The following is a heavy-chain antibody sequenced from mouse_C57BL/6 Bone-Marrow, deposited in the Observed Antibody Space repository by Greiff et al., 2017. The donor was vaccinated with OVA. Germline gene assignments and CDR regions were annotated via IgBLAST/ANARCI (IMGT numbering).Heavy chain of an antibody. CDR3: ARKGLTGPYWYFDV. D-gene: IGHD4-1*01. CDR2: IWSGGST. Sequence: QVQLKESGPGLVQPSQSLSITCTVSGFSLTSYGVHWVRQSPGKGLEWLGVIWSGGSTDYNAAFISRLSISKDNSKSQVFFKMNSLQADDTAIYYCARKGLTGPYWYFDVWGTGTTVTVSS. V-gene: IGHV2-2*01. CDR1: GFSLTSYG. J-gene: IGHJ1*03.